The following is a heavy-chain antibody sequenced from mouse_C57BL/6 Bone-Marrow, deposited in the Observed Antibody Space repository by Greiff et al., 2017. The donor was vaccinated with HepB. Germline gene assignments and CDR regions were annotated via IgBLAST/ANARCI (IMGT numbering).Heavy chain of an antibody. CDR3: AREWLLRPYYFDY. J-gene: IGHJ2*01. CDR2: INPNNGGT. V-gene: IGHV1-81*01. CDR1: GYTFTSYG. Sequence: QVQLKESGAELARPGASVKLSCKASGYTFTSYGISWVKQRTGQGLEWIGDINPNNGGTSYNQKFKGKATLTVDKSSSTAYMELRSLTSEDSAVYYCAREWLLRPYYFDYWGQGTTLTVSS. D-gene: IGHD2-3*01.